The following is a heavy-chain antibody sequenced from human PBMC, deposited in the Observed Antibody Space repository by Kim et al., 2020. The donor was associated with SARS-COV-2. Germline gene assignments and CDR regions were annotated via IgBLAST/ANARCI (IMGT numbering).Heavy chain of an antibody. CDR2: IIPDGRST. J-gene: IGHJ4*02. Sequence: GGSLRLSCAASGFTFSEYWMHWVRQAPGKGLVWVSRIIPDGRSTSYADSVKGRFTISRDNAKNTLYLLMNSLRAEDTAVYYCASGLTPGQYWGQGTLVTV. V-gene: IGHV3-74*01. CDR1: GFTFSEYW. CDR3: ASGLTPGQY. D-gene: IGHD2-15*01.